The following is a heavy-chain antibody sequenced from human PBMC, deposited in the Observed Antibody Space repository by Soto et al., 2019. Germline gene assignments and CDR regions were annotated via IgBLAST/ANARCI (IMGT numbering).Heavy chain of an antibody. J-gene: IGHJ1*01. CDR2: INHSGST. CDR3: AREQWPAEQPPAAEYFQH. D-gene: IGHD6-19*01. CDR1: GGSFSGYY. V-gene: IGHV4-34*01. Sequence: SETLSLTCAVYGGSFSGYYWSWIRQPPGKGLEWIGEINHSGSTNYNPSLKSRVTISVDTSKNQFSLKLSSVTAADTAVYYCAREQWPAEQPPAAEYFQHWGQGTLVTVSS.